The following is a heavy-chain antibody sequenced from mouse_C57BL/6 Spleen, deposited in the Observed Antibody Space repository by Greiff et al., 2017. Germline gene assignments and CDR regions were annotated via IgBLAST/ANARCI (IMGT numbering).Heavy chain of an antibody. CDR2: ISYDGSN. Sequence: DVQLQESGPGLVKPSQSLSLTCSVTGYSITSGYYWNWIRQFPGNKLEWMGYISYDGSNNYNPSLKNRISITRDTSKNQFFLKLNSVTPEDTATYYCAREDPYSNYGGISMDYWGQGTSVTVSS. D-gene: IGHD2-5*01. J-gene: IGHJ4*01. CDR1: GYSITSGYY. V-gene: IGHV3-6*01. CDR3: AREDPYSNYGGISMDY.